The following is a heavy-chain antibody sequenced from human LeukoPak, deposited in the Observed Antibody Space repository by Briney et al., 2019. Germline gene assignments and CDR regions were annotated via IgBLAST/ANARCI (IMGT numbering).Heavy chain of an antibody. D-gene: IGHD5-12*01. CDR2: IYTSGST. CDR3: ARTGLRFDY. CDR1: GGSISSGSYY. V-gene: IGHV4-61*02. J-gene: IGHJ4*02. Sequence: SETLSLTCTVSGGSISSGSYYWSWIRQPAGKGLEWIGRIYTSGSTNYNPSLKSRVTIPVDTSKNQFSLKLSSVTAADTAVYYCARTGLRFDYWGQGTLVTVSS.